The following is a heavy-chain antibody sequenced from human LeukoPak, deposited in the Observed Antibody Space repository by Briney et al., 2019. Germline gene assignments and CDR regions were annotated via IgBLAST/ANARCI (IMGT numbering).Heavy chain of an antibody. CDR1: GFTFSSYA. Sequence: RGSLRLSCAASGFTFSSYAMHWVRQAPGKGLEYVSAISSNGGSTYYANSVKGRFTISRDNSKNTLYLQMGSLRAEDMAVYYCARGGYYYDSSGYYYYWGQGTLVTVSS. D-gene: IGHD3-22*01. CDR2: ISSNGGST. J-gene: IGHJ4*02. V-gene: IGHV3-64*01. CDR3: ARGGYYYDSSGYYYY.